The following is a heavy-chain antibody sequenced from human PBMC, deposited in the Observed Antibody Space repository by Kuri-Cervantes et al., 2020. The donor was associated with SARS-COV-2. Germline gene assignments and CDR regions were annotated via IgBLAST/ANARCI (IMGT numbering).Heavy chain of an antibody. V-gene: IGHV3-30*04. CDR2: ISYDGSNK. CDR3: ARGYGDSLY. J-gene: IGHJ4*02. Sequence: GGSLRLSCAASGFTISSYAMHWVRQAPGKGLEWVAVISYDGSNKYYADSVKGRFTISRDNSKNTLYLQMNSLRAEDTAVYYCARGYGDSLYWGQGTLVTVAS. D-gene: IGHD4-17*01. CDR1: GFTISSYA.